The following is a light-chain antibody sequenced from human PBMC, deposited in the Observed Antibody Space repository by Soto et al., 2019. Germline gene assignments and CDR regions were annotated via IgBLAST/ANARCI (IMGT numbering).Light chain of an antibody. CDR2: EID. CDR1: NNDVGGHMY. CDR3: SAYRRGIIV. J-gene: IGLJ2*01. V-gene: IGLV2-14*01. Sequence: LTQPASVSGSPGQSITISCTGTNNDVGGHMYVSWYQHQAGKVPKLIIYEIDNRPSGVSDRFSGPKSGNTASLTISGLQAEDEAAYYCSAYRRGIIVFGGGTKVTVL.